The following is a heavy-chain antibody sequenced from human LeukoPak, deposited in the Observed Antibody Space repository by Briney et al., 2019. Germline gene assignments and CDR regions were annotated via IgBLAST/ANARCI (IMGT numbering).Heavy chain of an antibody. J-gene: IGHJ6*02. V-gene: IGHV4-61*08. CDR3: ARSYYYDSSGYYYYYYGMDV. CDR2: IYYSGST. Sequence: PSETLSLTCTVSGGSISSGGYYWSWIRQHPGKGLEWIGYIYYSGSTNYNPSLKSRVTISVDTSKNQFSLKLSSVTAADTAVYYCARSYYYDSSGYYYYYYGMDVWGQGTTVTVSS. D-gene: IGHD3-22*01. CDR1: GGSISSGGYY.